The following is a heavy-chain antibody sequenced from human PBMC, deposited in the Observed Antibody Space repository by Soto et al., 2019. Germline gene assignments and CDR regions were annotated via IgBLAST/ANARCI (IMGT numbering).Heavy chain of an antibody. CDR1: GYTFTSYD. J-gene: IGHJ5*02. Sequence: ASVKVSCKASGYTFTSYDINWVRQATGQGLEWMGWMNPNSGNTGYAQKFQGRVTMTRNTSISTAYMELSSLRSEDTAVYYCAAKPAATNWCEHWGKGNLVNVSS. CDR3: AAKPAATNWCEH. V-gene: IGHV1-8*01. CDR2: MNPNSGNT. D-gene: IGHD2-2*01.